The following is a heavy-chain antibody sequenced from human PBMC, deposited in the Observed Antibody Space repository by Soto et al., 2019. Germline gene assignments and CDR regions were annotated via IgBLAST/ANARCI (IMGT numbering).Heavy chain of an antibody. V-gene: IGHV3-33*01. D-gene: IGHD2-15*01. Sequence: QVQLVESGGGVVQPGRSLRLSCAASGFTFSSYGMHWVRQAPGKGLEWVAVLWYDGSNKYYADSVKGRFTISRDNSKNTLYLQMNSLRAEDTAVYYCARTSDCSGGSCYSGNYYYYGMDVWGQGTTVTVSS. CDR3: ARTSDCSGGSCYSGNYYYYGMDV. CDR2: LWYDGSNK. J-gene: IGHJ6*02. CDR1: GFTFSSYG.